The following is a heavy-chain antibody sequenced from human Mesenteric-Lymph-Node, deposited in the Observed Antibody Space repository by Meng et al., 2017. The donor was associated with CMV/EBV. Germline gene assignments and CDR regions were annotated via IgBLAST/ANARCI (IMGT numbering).Heavy chain of an antibody. CDR3: ARGLLDYDSSGYYYDY. D-gene: IGHD3-22*01. J-gene: IGHJ4*02. CDR2: THSGDGGT. V-gene: IGHV3-23*03. Sequence: GESLKISCAASGFIFSDYYMSWIRQAPGKGLEWVSLTHSGDGGTYHADSVKGRFTISRDNSKNTVYLQMNSLRAEDTAVYYCARGLLDYDSSGYYYDYWGQGTLVTVSS. CDR1: GFIFSDYY.